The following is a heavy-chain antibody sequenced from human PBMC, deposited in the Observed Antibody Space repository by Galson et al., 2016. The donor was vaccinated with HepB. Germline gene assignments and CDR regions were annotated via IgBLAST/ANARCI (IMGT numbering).Heavy chain of an antibody. V-gene: IGHV3-30*18. D-gene: IGHD2/OR15-2a*01. Sequence: SLRLSCAVSGFSFRSYAMHWVRQAPGKGLKWVTVISSDGEHKYNADSVKGRFTISRDNSKNTLYLEMNSLTADDTAVYYCAKQTPSWSVLGYFDYWGPGTLVTVSS. J-gene: IGHJ4*02. CDR1: GFSFRSYA. CDR2: ISSDGEHK. CDR3: AKQTPSWSVLGYFDY.